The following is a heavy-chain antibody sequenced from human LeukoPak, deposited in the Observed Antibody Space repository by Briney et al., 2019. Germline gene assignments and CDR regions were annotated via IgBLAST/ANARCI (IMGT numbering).Heavy chain of an antibody. CDR2: IRQDGGER. J-gene: IGHJ4*01. CDR3: ARDGTAAGLYFDL. D-gene: IGHD6-13*01. V-gene: IGHV3-7*01. Sequence: VGSLRLSCAVSGFTFTSYWMNWVRQAPGKGLEWVASIRQDGGERSYVDSVKGRFTISRDNTKNSLYLQMSSLRAEDTAVYYCARDGTAAGLYFDLWGQGTLVTVSS. CDR1: GFTFTSYW.